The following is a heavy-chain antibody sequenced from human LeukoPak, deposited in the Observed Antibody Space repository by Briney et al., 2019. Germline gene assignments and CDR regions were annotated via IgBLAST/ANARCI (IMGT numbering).Heavy chain of an antibody. CDR2: ISYDGSNE. D-gene: IGHD3-9*01. Sequence: GGSLRLSCAASGFTFSSYAMSWVRQAPGKGLEWVTLISYDGSNEYYADSVKGRFTISRDNSKNTLYLQMNSLRAEDTAVYYCASSGILTGYYDAFDIWGQGTMVTVSS. CDR3: ASSGILTGYYDAFDI. V-gene: IGHV3-30*04. J-gene: IGHJ3*02. CDR1: GFTFSSYA.